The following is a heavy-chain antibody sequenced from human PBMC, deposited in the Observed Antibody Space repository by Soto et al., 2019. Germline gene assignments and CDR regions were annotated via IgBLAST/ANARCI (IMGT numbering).Heavy chain of an antibody. CDR2: IYHSGPT. CDR3: ARGLGYCSTTTCSEDWFDP. V-gene: IGHV4-30-2*01. Sequence: PSETLSLTCAVSGGSISSGDYSWSWIRQPRGKGLEWIGYIYHSGPTWYNPSLKSRVIISVDRSKNQFSLRLHSVTAADTAIYYCARGLGYCSTTTCSEDWFDPWGQGTPVTVSS. J-gene: IGHJ5*02. D-gene: IGHD2-2*01. CDR1: GGSISSGDYS.